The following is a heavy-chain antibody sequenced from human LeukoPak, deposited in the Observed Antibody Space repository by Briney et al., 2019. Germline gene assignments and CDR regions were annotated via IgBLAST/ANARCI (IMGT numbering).Heavy chain of an antibody. Sequence: GGSLRLSCAAPGFTFSSYEMTWVRQAPGKGLERVSVVYSGESNTKYANYAESVRGRFTISRDNSKNSVYLQMNSLRVEDTAVYYCAKRSGGYYDYWGQGTLVTVSS. CDR3: AKRSGGYYDY. D-gene: IGHD3-3*01. J-gene: IGHJ4*02. V-gene: IGHV3-NL1*01. CDR2: VYSGESNTKYA. CDR1: GFTFSSYE.